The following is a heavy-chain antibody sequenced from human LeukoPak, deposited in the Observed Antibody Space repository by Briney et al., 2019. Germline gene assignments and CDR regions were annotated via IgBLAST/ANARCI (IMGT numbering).Heavy chain of an antibody. D-gene: IGHD1-26*01. CDR3: ARELVGATEFFDY. CDR2: IKHDGSEK. CDR1: GFTFSSKW. Sequence: PGGSLRLSCAASGFTFSSKWMSWVRQAPGKGLEWVANIKHDGSEKYYVDSVKGRFTISRDNAKNSLYLQMNSLRAEDTAVYYCARELVGATEFFDYWGQGTLVTVSS. V-gene: IGHV3-7*01. J-gene: IGHJ4*02.